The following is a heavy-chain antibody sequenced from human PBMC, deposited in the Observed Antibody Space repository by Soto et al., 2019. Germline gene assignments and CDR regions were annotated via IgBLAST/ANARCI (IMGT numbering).Heavy chain of an antibody. CDR3: ARDIDPDYDSSGYNAFDI. V-gene: IGHV3-66*01. Sequence: GGSLRLSCAASGFTVSSNYMSWVRQAPGKGLEWVSVIYSGGSTYYADSVKGRFTISRDNSKNTLYLQMNSLRAEDTAVYYCARDIDPDYDSSGYNAFDIWGQGTMVTVSS. CDR2: IYSGGST. J-gene: IGHJ3*02. CDR1: GFTVSSNY. D-gene: IGHD3-22*01.